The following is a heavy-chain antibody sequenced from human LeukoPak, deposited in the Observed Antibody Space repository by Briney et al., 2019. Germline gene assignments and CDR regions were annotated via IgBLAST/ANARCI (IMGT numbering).Heavy chain of an antibody. V-gene: IGHV3-30*03. Sequence: GRSLRLSCAASGFTFSSYAMHWVRQAPGKGLEWVAVISYDGSNKYCADSVKGRFTISRDNSENTLHLQMNSLRAEDTAVYYCAAGVGGDYWGQGALVTVSS. CDR2: ISYDGSNK. CDR3: AAGVGGDY. J-gene: IGHJ4*02. CDR1: GFTFSSYA. D-gene: IGHD1-26*01.